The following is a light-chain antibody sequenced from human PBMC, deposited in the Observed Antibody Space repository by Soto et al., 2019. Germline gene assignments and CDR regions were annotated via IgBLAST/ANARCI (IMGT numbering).Light chain of an antibody. Sequence: DGVMTKSPLSLTVILGQPASISCRSTQSLVSSDGNTYLSWFQQRPGQSPRRLIYKVSNRDSGVPDRFSGSGSGTDFTLKISRVEAEDVEIYFCLQTEHWPYTFGQGTKLEIK. J-gene: IGKJ2*01. CDR3: LQTEHWPYT. CDR2: KVS. V-gene: IGKV2-30*01. CDR1: QSLVSSDGNTY.